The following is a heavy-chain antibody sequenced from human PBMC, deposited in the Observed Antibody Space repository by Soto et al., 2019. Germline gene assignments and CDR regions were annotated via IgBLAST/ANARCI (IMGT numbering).Heavy chain of an antibody. V-gene: IGHV1-3*05. J-gene: IGHJ4*02. D-gene: IGHD3-9*01. CDR1: GYTFTSYA. CDR3: ARQVDYDILTAHY. CDR2: INAGNGNT. Sequence: QVQLVQSGAEEKKPGASVKVSCKASGYTFTSYAMHWVRQAPGQRLEWMGWINAGNGNTKYSQKFQGRVTITRDTSASTAYMELSSPRSEDTAVYYCARQVDYDILTAHYWGQGTQVTFSS.